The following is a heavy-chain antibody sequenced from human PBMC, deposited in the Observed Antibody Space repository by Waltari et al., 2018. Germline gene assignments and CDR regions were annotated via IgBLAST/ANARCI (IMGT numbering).Heavy chain of an antibody. CDR3: AREGGSSRTRGFDY. V-gene: IGHV4-34*01. CDR1: GGSFSGYY. CDR2: INNSGST. Sequence: QVQLQQWGAGLLKPSETLSLTCAVYGGSFSGYYWSWIRQPPGKGLEWIGEINNSGSTNYNPSLKSRVTISVDTAKNQFSLKLSSVTAADTAVYYCAREGGSSRTRGFDYWGQGTLVTVSS. D-gene: IGHD6-13*01. J-gene: IGHJ4*02.